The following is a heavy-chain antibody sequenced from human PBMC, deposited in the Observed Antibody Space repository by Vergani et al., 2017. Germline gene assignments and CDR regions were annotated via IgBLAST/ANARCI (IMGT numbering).Heavy chain of an antibody. J-gene: IGHJ4*02. Sequence: EVQLVESGGVVVQPGGSLRLSCAASGFTFVDYTMHWVRQAPGKGLEWVSLISWDGSNTYYADSVKGRFTISRDNSKNSLYLQMDSLRTEDTALYYCAKGLGTYRCDYWGLGTLVTVSS. V-gene: IGHV3-43*01. CDR2: ISWDGSNT. D-gene: IGHD1-26*01. CDR1: GFTFVDYT. CDR3: AKGLGTYRCDY.